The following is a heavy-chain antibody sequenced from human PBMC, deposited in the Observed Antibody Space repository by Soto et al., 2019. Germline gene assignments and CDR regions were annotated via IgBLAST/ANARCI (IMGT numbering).Heavy chain of an antibody. CDR1: GYTFTSYG. V-gene: IGHV1-18*01. Sequence: ASVNVSCKASGYTFTSYGISWVRQAPGQGLEWMGWISAYNGNTNYAQKLQGRVTMTTDTSTSTAYMELRSLRSDDTAVYYCARTYYDILTGPRGAFDIWGQGTMVTVSS. J-gene: IGHJ3*02. CDR3: ARTYYDILTGPRGAFDI. D-gene: IGHD3-9*01. CDR2: ISAYNGNT.